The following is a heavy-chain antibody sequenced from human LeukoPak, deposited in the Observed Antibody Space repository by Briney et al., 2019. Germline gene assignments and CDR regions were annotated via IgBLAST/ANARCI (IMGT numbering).Heavy chain of an antibody. CDR3: ARGGYDMFF. D-gene: IGHD3-22*01. CDR1: GFTVSSSY. CDR2: IYDGGNT. V-gene: IGHV3-66*01. Sequence: TGGSLRLSCGASGFTVSSSYMGWVRQAPGKGLEWVSGIYDGGNTYYGDSVKGRLIISRDNSKNTLYLQMSSLRAEGTAVYYCARGGYDMFFWGQGTTVTVSS. J-gene: IGHJ6*02.